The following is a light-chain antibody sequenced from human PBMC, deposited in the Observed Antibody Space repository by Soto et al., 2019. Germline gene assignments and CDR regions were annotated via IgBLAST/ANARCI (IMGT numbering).Light chain of an antibody. Sequence: DSQMTQSPSTLSASVGDTVTSTCRASQSISNWLAWYQQKPGQAPKLLIHKASTLESGVQSRFSGSGSGTEFTLTISSLQPDDFATFYCQQYDRFPYTFGQGNKLEI. CDR3: QQYDRFPYT. V-gene: IGKV1-5*03. J-gene: IGKJ2*01. CDR1: QSISNW. CDR2: KAS.